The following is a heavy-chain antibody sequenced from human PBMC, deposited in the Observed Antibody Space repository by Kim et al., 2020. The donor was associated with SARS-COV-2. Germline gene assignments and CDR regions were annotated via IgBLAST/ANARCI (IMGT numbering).Heavy chain of an antibody. J-gene: IGHJ6*02. Sequence: GGSLRLSCAASGFTFSDYYMSWIRQAPGKGLEWVSYISSSSSYTNYADSVKGRFTISRDNAKNSLYLQMNSLRAEDTAVYYCARDLYSSSWYQLISYYYYGMDVWGQGTTVTVSS. CDR2: ISSSSSYT. CDR3: ARDLYSSSWYQLISYYYYGMDV. D-gene: IGHD6-13*01. V-gene: IGHV3-11*06. CDR1: GFTFSDYY.